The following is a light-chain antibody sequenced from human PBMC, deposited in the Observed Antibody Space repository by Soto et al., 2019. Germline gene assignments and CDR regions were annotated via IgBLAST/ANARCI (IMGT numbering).Light chain of an antibody. CDR2: NNN. J-gene: IGLJ2*01. CDR1: SSNIGAGYD. V-gene: IGLV1-40*01. CDR3: QSYDSRVSGSL. Sequence: QAVVTQPPSVSGAPGQRVTISCTGSSSNIGAGYDVHWYRQLPGTAPKLLIYNNNNRPSGVPDRFSGSKSGTSASLAITGLQAEDEADYYCQSYDSRVSGSLFGGGTKVTVL.